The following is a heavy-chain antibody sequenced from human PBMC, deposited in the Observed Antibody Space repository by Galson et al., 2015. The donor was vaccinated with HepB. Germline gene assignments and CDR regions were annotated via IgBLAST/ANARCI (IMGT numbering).Heavy chain of an antibody. CDR1: GFTFDDYA. V-gene: IGHV3-9*01. Sequence: SLRLSCAASGFTFDDYAMHWVRQAPGKGLEWVSGISWNSGTIGYVDSVKGRFTISRDNAKNSLYLQMNSLRAEDTALYYCTALNSYVFRSGYSGPPEKYHYGMAGWGQRATVTVS. D-gene: IGHD3-3*01. CDR3: TALNSYVFRSGYSGPPEKYHYGMAG. J-gene: IGHJ6*02. CDR2: ISWNSGTI.